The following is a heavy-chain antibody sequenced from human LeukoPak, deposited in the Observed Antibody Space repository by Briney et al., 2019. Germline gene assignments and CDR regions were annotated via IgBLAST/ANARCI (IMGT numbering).Heavy chain of an antibody. Sequence: SETLSLTCAVYGGSFSGYYWSWIRQPPGKGLEWIGSIYHSGSTYYNPSLKSRVTISVDTSKNQFSLKLSSVTAADTAVYYCAGASQYSSGWYYFDYWGQGTLVTVSS. V-gene: IGHV4-34*01. CDR1: GGSFSGYY. CDR3: AGASQYSSGWYYFDY. CDR2: IYHSGST. D-gene: IGHD6-19*01. J-gene: IGHJ4*02.